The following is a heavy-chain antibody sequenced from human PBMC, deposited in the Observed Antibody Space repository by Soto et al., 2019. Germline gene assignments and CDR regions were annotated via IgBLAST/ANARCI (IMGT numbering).Heavy chain of an antibody. CDR2: INHSGST. CDR1: GGSFSGYY. D-gene: IGHD3-10*01. V-gene: IGHV4-34*01. CDR3: ARVKYYGSGSYYNLNWFDP. Sequence: SETLSLTCAVYGGSFSGYYWSWIRQPPGKGLEWIGEINHSGSTNYNPSLKSRVTISVDTSKNQFSLKLSSVTAADTAVYYCARVKYYGSGSYYNLNWFDPWGQGTLVTVSS. J-gene: IGHJ5*02.